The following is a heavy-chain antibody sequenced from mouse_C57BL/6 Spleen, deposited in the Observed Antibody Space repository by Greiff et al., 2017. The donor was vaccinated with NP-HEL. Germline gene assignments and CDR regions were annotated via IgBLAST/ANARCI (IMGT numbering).Heavy chain of an antibody. Sequence: EVQVVESGEGLVKPGGSLKLSCAASGFTFSSYAMSWVRQTPEKRLEWVAYISSGGDYIYYADTVKGRFTISRDNARNTLYLQMSSLKSEDTAMYYCTRDRADYYAMDYWGQGTSVTVSS. CDR2: ISSGGDYI. D-gene: IGHD3-1*01. J-gene: IGHJ4*01. CDR1: GFTFSSYA. CDR3: TRDRADYYAMDY. V-gene: IGHV5-9-1*02.